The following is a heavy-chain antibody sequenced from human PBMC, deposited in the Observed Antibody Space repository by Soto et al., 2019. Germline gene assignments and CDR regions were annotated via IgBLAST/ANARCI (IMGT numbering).Heavy chain of an antibody. Sequence: HPGGSLRLSCAASGFTFNNYAMSWVRQAPGKGLEWVSGISASGGSTYYADSVKGRFTISRDNSKNTLYLRMNRLRGEDTAVYYCAKNGGYSGTQYFDYWGQGTLVTGSS. D-gene: IGHD1-26*01. CDR2: ISASGGST. CDR3: AKNGGYSGTQYFDY. J-gene: IGHJ4*02. CDR1: GFTFNNYA. V-gene: IGHV3-23*01.